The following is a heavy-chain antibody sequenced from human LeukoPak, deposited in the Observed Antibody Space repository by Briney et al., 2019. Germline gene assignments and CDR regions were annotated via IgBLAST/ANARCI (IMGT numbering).Heavy chain of an antibody. CDR2: IRSKAYGGTT. CDR3: TRDIDYYGSGSYLADY. CDR1: GFTFGDYV. J-gene: IGHJ4*02. V-gene: IGHV3-49*03. Sequence: GGSLRLSRTASGFTFGDYVMSWFRQAPGKGLEWVGFIRSKAYGGTTGYAASVKGRFTISRDDSKSIAYLQMNSLKTEDTAVYYCTRDIDYYGSGSYLADYWGQGTLVTVSS. D-gene: IGHD3-10*01.